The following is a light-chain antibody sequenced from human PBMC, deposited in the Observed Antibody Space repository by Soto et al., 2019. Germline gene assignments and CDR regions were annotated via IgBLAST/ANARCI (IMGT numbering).Light chain of an antibody. J-gene: IGKJ3*01. V-gene: IGKV3D-15*01. CDR3: QQYNTWPPT. CDR1: QNIGTY. Sequence: EIVLTQSPATLSLSAGERATLSCRASQNIGTYLDWYQQKPGQSPRLLIFDASSRATGTPARFSGSGSGTDFTLAINSLQSEGFAVYWCQQYNTWPPTFGPGTTVDIK. CDR2: DAS.